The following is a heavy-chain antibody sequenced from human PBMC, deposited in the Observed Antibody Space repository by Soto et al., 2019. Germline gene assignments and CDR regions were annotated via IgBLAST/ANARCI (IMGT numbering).Heavy chain of an antibody. CDR3: AKERMEQYQLLPFFDY. CDR2: ISYDGSNE. V-gene: IGHV3-30*18. D-gene: IGHD2-2*01. Sequence: GGSLRLSCAASGFTFSSHGMHWLRRAPGKGLEWVTVISYDGSNEYYADSVKGRFTIFRDNSKNTLYLQMNSLRAEDTAVYYCAKERMEQYQLLPFFDYWGQGTLVTVSS. CDR1: GFTFSSHG. J-gene: IGHJ4*02.